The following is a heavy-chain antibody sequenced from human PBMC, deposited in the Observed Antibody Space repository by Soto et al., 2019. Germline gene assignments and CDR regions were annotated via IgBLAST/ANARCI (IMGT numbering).Heavy chain of an antibody. CDR1: GYTFISHG. CDR3: ARVSSSIVVVPAYGMDV. Sequence: QVPLVQSGVEVKKPGASVKVSCKASGYTFISHGISWVRQAPGQGLEWRGWISGKNGNTNYAQKLQGRVTLTTDTSTSTAYRELRSLRSDDTAVYYFARVSSSIVVVPAYGMDVWSQGTKVTVSS. D-gene: IGHD2-15*01. J-gene: IGHJ6*02. V-gene: IGHV1-18*04. CDR2: ISGKNGNT.